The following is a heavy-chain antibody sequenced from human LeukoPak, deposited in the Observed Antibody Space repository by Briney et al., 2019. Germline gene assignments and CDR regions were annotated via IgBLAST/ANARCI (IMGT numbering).Heavy chain of an antibody. CDR1: GGSISSGGHY. V-gene: IGHV4-31*03. CDR3: ARYYFDGSGYSNWFDP. Sequence: SQTLSLTCTVSGGSISSGGHYWTWIRQHPEKGLEWIAYTHYSGTTYYNPSLKSRVTISLDTSKNQFSLKLSSVTAADTAVYYCARYYFDGSGYSNWFDPWGQGTLVTVSS. J-gene: IGHJ5*02. CDR2: THYSGTT. D-gene: IGHD3-22*01.